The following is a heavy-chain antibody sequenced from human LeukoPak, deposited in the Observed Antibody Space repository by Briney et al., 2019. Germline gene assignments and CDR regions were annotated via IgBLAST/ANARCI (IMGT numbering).Heavy chain of an antibody. V-gene: IGHV4-59*08. Sequence: SETLSLTCTVSGGSISSCYWSWIRQPPGKGLEWIGYIYYSGSTNYNPSLKSRVTISVDTSKNQFSLKLSSVTAADTAVYYCARRYDSSGYYNQGVFDYWGQGTLVTVSS. CDR2: IYYSGST. D-gene: IGHD3-22*01. J-gene: IGHJ4*02. CDR1: GGSISSCY. CDR3: ARRYDSSGYYNQGVFDY.